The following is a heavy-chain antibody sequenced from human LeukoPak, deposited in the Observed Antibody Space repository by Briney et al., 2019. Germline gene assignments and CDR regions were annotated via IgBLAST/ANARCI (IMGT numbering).Heavy chain of an antibody. D-gene: IGHD2-2*01. V-gene: IGHV3-9*01. J-gene: IGHJ4*02. CDR3: AKGDCSSTSCYLDY. CDR1: GFTFDDYA. Sequence: QPGRSLRLSCAASGFTFDDYAMHWVRHAPGKGLEWVSGINWNSGSIDYADSVKGRFTISRDNAKNSLYLQMNSLRAGDTALYYCAKGDCSSTSCYLDYWGQGTLVTVSS. CDR2: INWNSGSI.